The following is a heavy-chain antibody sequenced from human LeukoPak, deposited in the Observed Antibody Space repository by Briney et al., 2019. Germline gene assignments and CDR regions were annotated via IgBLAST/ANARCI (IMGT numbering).Heavy chain of an antibody. CDR3: ATIPPNDYYDSSGYYSGY. CDR1: GYTFTSYG. CDR2: ISAYNGNT. D-gene: IGHD3-22*01. Sequence: ASVKVSCKASGYTFTSYGISWVRQAPGQGLEWMGWISAYNGNTNYAQKFQGRVTITTDESTSTAYMELSSLRSEDTAVYYCATIPPNDYYDSSGYYSGYWGQGTLVTVSS. J-gene: IGHJ4*02. V-gene: IGHV1-18*01.